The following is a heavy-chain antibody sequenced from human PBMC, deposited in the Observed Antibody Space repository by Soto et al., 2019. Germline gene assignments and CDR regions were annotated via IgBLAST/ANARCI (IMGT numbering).Heavy chain of an antibody. D-gene: IGHD2-8*01. CDR2: VYKSAST. CDR1: GDSISAYY. CDR3: ARATQVGVKGYYLDF. Sequence: PSETLSLTCTVSGDSISAYYWTWIRQPPGKRLEYIGYVYKSASTNYNPSLKSRVAISADTSKNHFSLKMTSVTAADTAVYYCARATQVGVKGYYLDFWGQGTLVTVSS. V-gene: IGHV4-59*01. J-gene: IGHJ4*02.